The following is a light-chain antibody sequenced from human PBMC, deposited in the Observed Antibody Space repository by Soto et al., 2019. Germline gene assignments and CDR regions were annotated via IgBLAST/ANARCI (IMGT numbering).Light chain of an antibody. V-gene: IGKV3-15*01. CDR1: QSVSSN. Sequence: EIVMTQSPATLSVSSGERATLSCRDSQSVSSNLAWYQQKPGQAPRLLIYGASTRATGIPARFSGSGSGTEFTLTISSLQSEDFAVYYCQQYNNWHPKYTFGQGTKVDIK. CDR3: QQYNNWHPKYT. J-gene: IGKJ2*01. CDR2: GAS.